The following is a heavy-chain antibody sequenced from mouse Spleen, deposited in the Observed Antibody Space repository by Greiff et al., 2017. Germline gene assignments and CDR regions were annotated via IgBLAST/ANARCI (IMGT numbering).Heavy chain of an antibody. D-gene: IGHD2-4*01. V-gene: IGHV1-18*01. CDR1: GYTFTDYN. CDR3: ARGYDYDEGAWFAY. CDR2: INPNNGGT. J-gene: IGHJ3*01. Sequence: VQLQQSGPELVKPGASVKIPCKASGYTFTDYNMDWVKQSHGKSLEWIGDINPNNGGTIYNQKFKGKAPLTVDKSSSTAYMELRSLTSEDTAVYYCARGYDYDEGAWFAYWGQGTLVTVSA.